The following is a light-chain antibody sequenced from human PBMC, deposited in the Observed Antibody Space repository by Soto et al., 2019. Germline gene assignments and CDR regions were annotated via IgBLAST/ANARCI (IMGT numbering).Light chain of an antibody. CDR3: QAWDSRIMV. Sequence: SSELTQSPSVSVSPGQTASITCSGDKLGDKYASWYQQKPGQSPVLVIYQDSKRPSGIPERFSGSNSGNTATLTISGTQAMDEADYYCQAWDSRIMVFGGGTKLTVL. CDR1: KLGDKY. V-gene: IGLV3-1*01. J-gene: IGLJ2*01. CDR2: QDS.